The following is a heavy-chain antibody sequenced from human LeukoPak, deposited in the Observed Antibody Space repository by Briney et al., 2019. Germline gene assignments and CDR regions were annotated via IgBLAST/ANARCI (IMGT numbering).Heavy chain of an antibody. CDR1: GFTFSSYS. D-gene: IGHD1-26*01. V-gene: IGHV3-48*02. Sequence: TGGSLRLSCAASGFTFSSYSMNWVRQAPGKGLGWVSYISPSSSDIFYADSVKGRFTISRDNAKSALYLHMSSLRDEDTAVYYCARGHSGRWFWWFGAWGQGTLVAVSS. CDR3: ARGHSGRWFWWFGA. J-gene: IGHJ5*02. CDR2: ISPSSSDI.